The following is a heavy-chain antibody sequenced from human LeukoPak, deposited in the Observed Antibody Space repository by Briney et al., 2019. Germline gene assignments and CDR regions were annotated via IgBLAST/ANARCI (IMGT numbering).Heavy chain of an antibody. Sequence: ASVKVSSKASGYTFTGYYMHWVRQAPGQGLEWMGWINPNSGGTNFAQKFQGRVTMTRDTSISTAYMELSRLRSDDMAVYYCARQVGGSYYFDYWGQGTLVTVSS. D-gene: IGHD1-26*01. CDR1: GYTFTGYY. CDR2: INPNSGGT. V-gene: IGHV1-2*02. CDR3: ARQVGGSYYFDY. J-gene: IGHJ4*02.